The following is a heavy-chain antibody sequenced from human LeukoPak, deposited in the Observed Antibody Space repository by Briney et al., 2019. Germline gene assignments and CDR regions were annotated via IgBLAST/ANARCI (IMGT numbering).Heavy chain of an antibody. V-gene: IGHV4-59*12. CDR1: GGSISSYY. J-gene: IGHJ5*02. CDR3: ARENIGILTP. D-gene: IGHD2/OR15-2a*01. Sequence: SETLSLTCTVSGGSISSYYWSWIRQPPGKGLEWIGYIYYSGSTNYNPSLKSRVTISVDTSKNQFSLKLSSVTTADTAIYYCARENIGILTPWGQGTQVTVSS. CDR2: IYYSGST.